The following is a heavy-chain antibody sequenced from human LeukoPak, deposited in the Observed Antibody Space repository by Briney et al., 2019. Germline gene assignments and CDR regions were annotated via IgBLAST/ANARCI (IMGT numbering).Heavy chain of an antibody. J-gene: IGHJ4*02. CDR1: GFTFSSHW. Sequence: PGGSLRLSCAASGFTFSSHWMHWVRQAPGKGLVWVSSINTDESGTSYVDSVKGRFTISRDNAKNTLFLQMTSLRAEDTAIYYCARDSDTPGCFDYWGQGTPVTVSS. CDR2: INTDESGT. D-gene: IGHD2-2*02. CDR3: ARDSDTPGCFDY. V-gene: IGHV3-74*01.